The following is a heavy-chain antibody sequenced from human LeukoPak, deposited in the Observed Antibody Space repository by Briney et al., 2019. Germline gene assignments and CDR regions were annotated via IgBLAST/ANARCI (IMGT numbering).Heavy chain of an antibody. CDR1: GFTVSSNY. CDR3: AKDGGYCSSTSCSPGAGYYYYYGMDV. Sequence: PGGSLRLSCAASGFTVSSNYMSWVRQAPGKGLEWVSLISGDGGSTYYADSVKGRFTISRDNSKSSLYLQMDSLRTEDTALYYCAKDGGYCSSTSCSPGAGYYYYYGMDVWGQGTTVTVSS. J-gene: IGHJ6*02. V-gene: IGHV3-43*02. CDR2: ISGDGGST. D-gene: IGHD2-2*01.